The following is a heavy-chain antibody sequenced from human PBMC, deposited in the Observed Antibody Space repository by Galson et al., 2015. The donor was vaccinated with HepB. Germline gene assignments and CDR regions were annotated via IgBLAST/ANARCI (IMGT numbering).Heavy chain of an antibody. V-gene: IGHV3-23*01. D-gene: IGHD2-2*01. Sequence: SLRLSCAASGFTFSNCGMSWVRQAPGQGLEWVSAISASGGSTSYADSVKGRFTISRGNSKNTLYLQMNNLRAADTALYFCTKHTLLSSRSSHFNYWGQGTLVTVSS. CDR2: ISASGGST. J-gene: IGHJ4*02. CDR3: TKHTLLSSRSSHFNY. CDR1: GFTFSNCG.